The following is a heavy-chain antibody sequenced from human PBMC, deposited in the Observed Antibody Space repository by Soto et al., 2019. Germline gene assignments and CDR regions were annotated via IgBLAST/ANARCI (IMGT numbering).Heavy chain of an antibody. CDR2: IYYSGST. V-gene: IGHV4-59*08. Sequence: PSETLSLTCTVSGGSISSYYWSWIRQPPGKGLEWIGYIYYSGSTNYNPSLKSRVTISVDTSKNQFSLKLNSMTAADTAVYYCGRQNYGEGRKYFAFGGRGT. J-gene: IGHJ2*01. D-gene: IGHD4-17*01. CDR3: GRQNYGEGRKYFAF. CDR1: GGSISSYY.